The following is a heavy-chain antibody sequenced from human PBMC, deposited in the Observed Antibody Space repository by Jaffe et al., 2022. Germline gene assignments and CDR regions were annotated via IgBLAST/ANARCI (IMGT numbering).Heavy chain of an antibody. V-gene: IGHV4-38-2*01. D-gene: IGHD1-26*01. Sequence: QVQLQESGPGLVKPSETLSLTCAVSGYSISSGYYWGWIRQPPGKGLEWIGSIYHSGSTYYNPSLKSRVTISVDTSKNQFSLKLSSVTAADTAVYYCARQGGRGGIVGATVIDYWGQGTLVTVSS. CDR1: GYSISSGYY. CDR3: ARQGGRGGIVGATVIDY. J-gene: IGHJ4*02. CDR2: IYHSGST.